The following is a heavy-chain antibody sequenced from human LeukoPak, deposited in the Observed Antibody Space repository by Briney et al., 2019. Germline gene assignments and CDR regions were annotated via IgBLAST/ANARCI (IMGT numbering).Heavy chain of an antibody. Sequence: GGSLRLSCAASAFTFSSYWMHWVRQAPGKGLVWVSRVNSDGSSTNYADSVKGRFTISRDNAKNTLYLQMNSLRAEDMAVYYCAKCRSLSPASATNYWGQGTLVTVTS. V-gene: IGHV3-74*01. D-gene: IGHD2-15*01. CDR1: AFTFSSYW. CDR2: VNSDGSST. CDR3: AKCRSLSPASATNY. J-gene: IGHJ4*02.